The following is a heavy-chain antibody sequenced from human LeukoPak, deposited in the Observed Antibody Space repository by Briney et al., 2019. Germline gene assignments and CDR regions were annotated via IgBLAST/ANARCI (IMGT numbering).Heavy chain of an antibody. CDR2: INPSSGGT. CDR1: GYTFTGYY. Sequence: ASVKVSCKPSGYTFTGYYIQWARQAPGQGLEWIGWINPSSGGTNYAPKFQGRVTMTRDTSISTAYMDLSRLRSDDTAVYYCARGAGYSGSHFDYWGQGTLVTVSS. V-gene: IGHV1-2*02. D-gene: IGHD1-26*01. J-gene: IGHJ4*02. CDR3: ARGAGYSGSHFDY.